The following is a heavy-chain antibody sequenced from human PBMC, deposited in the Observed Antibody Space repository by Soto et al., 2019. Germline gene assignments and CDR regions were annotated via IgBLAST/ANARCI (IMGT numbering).Heavy chain of an antibody. CDR2: IRRKANSYTT. CDR1: GLIFSDYH. CDR3: AMLGGWSGGSSGMDV. J-gene: IGHJ6*02. V-gene: IGHV3-72*01. D-gene: IGHD6-19*01. Sequence: EVQLVESGGGLVQPGGSLRLSCAASGLIFSDYHMDWVRQAPGKGLEWVGRIRRKANSYTTEYAASVKGRFTISRDDSKNPLDLQMNSLKSEDTAVYYCAMLGGWSGGSSGMDVWGQGTTVTVSS.